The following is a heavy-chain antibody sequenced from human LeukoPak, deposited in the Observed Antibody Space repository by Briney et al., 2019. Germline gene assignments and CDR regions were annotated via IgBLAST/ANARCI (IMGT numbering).Heavy chain of an antibody. V-gene: IGHV3-11*04. D-gene: IGHD1-26*01. Sequence: PGGSLRLSCAASGFSFSDYYTSWIRQAPGKWLGWVSYISSSGSTINYAGSVKGRFTISRDNDKNSLCLQMNSLRAEHMAVYYCARDGVGANDCWGQGTLVTVSS. CDR1: GFSFSDYY. J-gene: IGHJ4*02. CDR3: ARDGVGANDC. CDR2: ISSSGSTI.